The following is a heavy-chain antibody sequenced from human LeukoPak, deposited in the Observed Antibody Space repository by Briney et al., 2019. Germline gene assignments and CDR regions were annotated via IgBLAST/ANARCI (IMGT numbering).Heavy chain of an antibody. CDR2: IYYSGST. CDR1: GGSISSGDYY. V-gene: IGHV4-30-4*08. D-gene: IGHD4-11*01. Sequence: SETLSLTCTVSGGSISSGDYYWSWLRQPPGKGLEWIGYIYYSGSTYYNPSLKSRVTTSVDTSKNQFSLKLSSVTAADTAVYYCARGETTVTDMDVWGKGTTVTVSS. CDR3: ARGETTVTDMDV. J-gene: IGHJ6*03.